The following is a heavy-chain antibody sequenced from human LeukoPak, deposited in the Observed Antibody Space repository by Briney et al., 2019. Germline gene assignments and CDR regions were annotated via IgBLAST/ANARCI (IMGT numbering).Heavy chain of an antibody. CDR2: IYYSGST. Sequence: SETLSLTCSVSGGSISSPNHYWGWIRQPPGKGLEWIGYIYYSGSTNYNPSLKSRVTISVDTSKNQFSLKLSSVTAADTAVYYCASTDGYNSFDYWGQGTLVTVSS. J-gene: IGHJ4*02. D-gene: IGHD5-24*01. V-gene: IGHV4-61*01. CDR1: GGSISSPNHY. CDR3: ASTDGYNSFDY.